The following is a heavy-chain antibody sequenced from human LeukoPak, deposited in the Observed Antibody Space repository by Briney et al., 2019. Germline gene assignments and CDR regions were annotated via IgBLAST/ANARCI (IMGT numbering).Heavy chain of an antibody. CDR1: GYSFTRYY. CDR3: ARGVQRPGPIRLYDSSAYLY. J-gene: IGHJ4*02. CDR2: INPSGGRT. V-gene: IGHV1-46*01. Sequence: ASEKVSCKASGYSFTRYYMHWVRQAPGQGLEWMGLINPSGGRTNYAQKFQGRVTMTRDMSTSTVYMELSSLRSEDTAVYYCARGVQRPGPIRLYDSSAYLYWGQGTLVAVSS. D-gene: IGHD3-22*01.